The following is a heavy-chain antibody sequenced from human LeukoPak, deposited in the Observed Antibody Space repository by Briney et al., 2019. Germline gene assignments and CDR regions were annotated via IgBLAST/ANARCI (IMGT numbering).Heavy chain of an antibody. D-gene: IGHD3-22*01. CDR2: ISSSSSTI. CDR1: GFTFSCYS. Sequence: GGSLRLSRAASGFTFSCYSMNWVRPAPGKGREGVAYISSSSSTIYYADFVKGRLTISRDHAKHSLYLQINSQRAEDTAVYYCARDTYYDSSGYYNASYSDYWGQGTLVTVSS. J-gene: IGHJ4*02. V-gene: IGHV3-48*01. CDR3: ARDTYYDSSGYYNASYSDY.